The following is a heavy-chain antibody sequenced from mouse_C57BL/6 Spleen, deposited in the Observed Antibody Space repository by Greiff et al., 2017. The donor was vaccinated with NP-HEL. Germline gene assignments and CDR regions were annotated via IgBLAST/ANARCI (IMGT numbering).Heavy chain of an antibody. Sequence: EVQLQQSGTVLARPGASVKMSCKTSGYTFTSYWMHWVKQRPGQGLEWIGAIYPGNSDTSYNQKFKGKAKLTAVTSASTAYMELSSLTNEDSAVYYSTTYYYGSCYSLDYWGQGTTLTVSS. J-gene: IGHJ2*01. V-gene: IGHV1-5*01. CDR3: TTYYYGSCYSLDY. CDR1: GYTFTSYW. D-gene: IGHD1-1*01. CDR2: IYPGNSDT.